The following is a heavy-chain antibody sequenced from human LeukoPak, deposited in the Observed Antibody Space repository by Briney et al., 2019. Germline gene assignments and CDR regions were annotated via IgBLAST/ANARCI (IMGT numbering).Heavy chain of an antibody. CDR3: AKDSKYSSGFLDY. V-gene: IGHV3-23*01. CDR2: ISGSGGST. J-gene: IGHJ4*02. Sequence: GGSLRLSCAASGFTFSSYAMSWVRQAPGKGLEWVSAISGSGGSTYYADSVKGRFTISRDNSKNTLYLQMNSLRAEDTAVYYRAKDSKYSSGFLDYWGQGTLVTVSS. D-gene: IGHD3-22*01. CDR1: GFTFSSYA.